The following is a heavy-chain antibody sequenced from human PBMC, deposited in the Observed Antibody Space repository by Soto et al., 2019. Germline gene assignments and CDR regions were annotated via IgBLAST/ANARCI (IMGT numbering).Heavy chain of an antibody. D-gene: IGHD4-17*01. CDR2: FHYSGTT. Sequence: SETLSLTCTVSGGSINCDNCCWTWIRQPPGKGLEWIGCFHYSGTTYQIPSLKSRLTMSRDTSGNQFSLKLTSVTAADTAVYYCARGDGNTAFGYWGQGTQVTVSS. V-gene: IGHV4-30-4*01. J-gene: IGHJ4*02. CDR1: GGSINCDNCC. CDR3: ARGDGNTAFGY.